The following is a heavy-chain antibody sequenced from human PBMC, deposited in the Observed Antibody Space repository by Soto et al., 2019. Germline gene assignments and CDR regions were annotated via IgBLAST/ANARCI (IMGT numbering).Heavy chain of an antibody. D-gene: IGHD3-3*01. CDR3: ARGGASYYDFWSGYYEIDY. V-gene: IGHV4-30-4*01. J-gene: IGHJ4*02. Sequence: TLSLAGPVSGVSISSGDYYWSWIREPPGKGLEWIGYIYYSGSTYYNPSLKSRVTISVDTSKNQFSLKLSYVTAADTAVYYCARGGASYYDFWSGYYEIDYWGQGTLVTVYS. CDR1: GVSISSGDYY. CDR2: IYYSGST.